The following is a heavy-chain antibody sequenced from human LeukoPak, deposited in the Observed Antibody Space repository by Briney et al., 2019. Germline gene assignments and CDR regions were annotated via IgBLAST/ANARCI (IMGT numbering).Heavy chain of an antibody. Sequence: GASMKVSCKASGYTFTSYAMNWVRQAPGQGLEWMGWINTNTGNPTYAQGLTGRFVFSLDTSVSTAYLQISSLKAEDTAVYYCARVSRALAAFFDYWGQGTLVTVSS. V-gene: IGHV7-4-1*02. D-gene: IGHD6-6*01. CDR1: GYTFTSYA. J-gene: IGHJ4*02. CDR3: ARVSRALAAFFDY. CDR2: INTNTGNP.